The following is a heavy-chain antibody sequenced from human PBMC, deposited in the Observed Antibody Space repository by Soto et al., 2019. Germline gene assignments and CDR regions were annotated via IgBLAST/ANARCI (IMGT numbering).Heavy chain of an antibody. Sequence: SETLSLTCAVSGGSISSGGYSWSWIRQPPGKGLEWIGYIYHSGSTYYNPSLKSRVTISVDTSKNQFSLKLSSVTAADTAVYYCARGRWWFDPWGRGTLVTVSS. CDR1: GGSISSGGYS. J-gene: IGHJ5*02. CDR3: ARGRWWFDP. CDR2: IYHSGST. V-gene: IGHV4-30-2*01.